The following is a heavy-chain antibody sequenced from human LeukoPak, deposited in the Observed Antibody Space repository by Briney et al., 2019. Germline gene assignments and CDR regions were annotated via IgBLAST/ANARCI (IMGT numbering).Heavy chain of an antibody. V-gene: IGHV3-23*01. D-gene: IGHD3-22*01. Sequence: SGGSLRLSCAASGFPFTFAMSWVRQAPGKGLEWVSAISNDGGGTNYADFVKGRFTISRDNSKNTLFLQMNSLRAEDTALYYCAKGSSGYFVDLWGQGTLVTVSS. CDR1: GFPFTFA. CDR3: AKGSSGYFVDL. CDR2: ISNDGGGT. J-gene: IGHJ5*02.